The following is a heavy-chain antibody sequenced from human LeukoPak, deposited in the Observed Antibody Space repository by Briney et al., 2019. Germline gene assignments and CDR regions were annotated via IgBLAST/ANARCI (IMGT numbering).Heavy chain of an antibody. CDR3: ARELEYYDSSGELYGMDV. Sequence: GASVKVSCKASGYTFTSYYMHWVRQAPGQGLEWMGIINPSGGSTSYAQKFQGRVTMTRDTSTSTVYMELSSLRSEDTAVYYCARELEYYDSSGELYGMDVWGQGTTVTVSS. CDR2: INPSGGST. D-gene: IGHD3-22*01. V-gene: IGHV1-46*01. CDR1: GYTFTSYY. J-gene: IGHJ6*02.